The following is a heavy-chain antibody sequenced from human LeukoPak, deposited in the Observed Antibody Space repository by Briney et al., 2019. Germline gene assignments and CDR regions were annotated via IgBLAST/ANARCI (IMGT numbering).Heavy chain of an antibody. Sequence: GGSLRLSCAASGFTFSSYAMHWVRQAPGKGLEWVAVISYDGSNKYSADSVKGRFTISRDNSKNTLYLQMNSLRAEDTAVYYCAPGGRVGATSPFDYWGQGTLVTVSS. CDR1: GFTFSSYA. D-gene: IGHD1-26*01. CDR3: APGGRVGATSPFDY. J-gene: IGHJ4*02. CDR2: ISYDGSNK. V-gene: IGHV3-30-3*01.